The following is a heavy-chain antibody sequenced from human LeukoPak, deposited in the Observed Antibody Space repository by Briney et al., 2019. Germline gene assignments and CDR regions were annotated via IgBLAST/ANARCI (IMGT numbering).Heavy chain of an antibody. Sequence: GGSLRLSCAPSGFTFSNAWMSWVRQAPGKGLEWVGRIKSKTDGGTTDYAAPVKGRFTISRDDSKNTLYLQMNSLKTEDTAVYYCTTDLGSIVVVTRGYHYWGQGTLVTVSS. D-gene: IGHD2-21*02. CDR1: GFTFSNAW. CDR3: TTDLGSIVVVTRGYHY. J-gene: IGHJ4*02. V-gene: IGHV3-15*01. CDR2: IKSKTDGGTT.